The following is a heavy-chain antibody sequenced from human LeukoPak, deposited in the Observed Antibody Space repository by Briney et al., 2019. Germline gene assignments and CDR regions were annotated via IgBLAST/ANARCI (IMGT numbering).Heavy chain of an antibody. CDR2: IYPGDSDT. D-gene: IGHD3-22*01. V-gene: IGHV5-51*03. J-gene: IGHJ4*02. CDR1: GYIFTSYW. CDR3: ACVYYDSSGYFDY. Sequence: GESLTISCKGSGYIFTSYWTGWVRQMPGKGLEWLGIIYPGDSDTRYSPSFQGQVTISADKSISTAYLQWSSLKASDTAMYYCACVYYDSSGYFDYWGQGTLVTVSS.